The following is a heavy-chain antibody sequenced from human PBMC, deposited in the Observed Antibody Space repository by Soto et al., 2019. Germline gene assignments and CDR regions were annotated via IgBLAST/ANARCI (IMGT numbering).Heavy chain of an antibody. CDR2: IYYSGYT. CDR1: GGSISSGDYY. D-gene: IGHD3-9*01. CDR3: ARGGNGYAIFTGFSLHY. V-gene: IGHV4-30-4*01. J-gene: IGHJ4*02. Sequence: QVQLQESGPGLVKSSQTLSLTCTVSGGSISSGDYYWSWIRQPAGNGQEWIGYIYYSGYTYYNPSLKSRVTISGDASKNMSSLKLSSVTAADSAVYYCARGGNGYAIFTGFSLHYWGQGTLVTVSS.